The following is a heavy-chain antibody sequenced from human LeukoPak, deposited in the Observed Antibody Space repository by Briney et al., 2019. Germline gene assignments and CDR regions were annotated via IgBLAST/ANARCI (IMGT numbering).Heavy chain of an antibody. CDR2: ITSSSSYI. Sequence: GGSLRLSCAASGFTFTSYNMNWVRQAPGKGLEWVSSITSSSSYIYYADSVKGRFTISRDNAKNSLYLQMDSLRVEDTAEYYCARDPYSGNYGAYYYYYMDVWGKGTTVTVSS. CDR1: GFTFTSYN. J-gene: IGHJ6*03. D-gene: IGHD1-26*01. CDR3: ARDPYSGNYGAYYYYYMDV. V-gene: IGHV3-21*06.